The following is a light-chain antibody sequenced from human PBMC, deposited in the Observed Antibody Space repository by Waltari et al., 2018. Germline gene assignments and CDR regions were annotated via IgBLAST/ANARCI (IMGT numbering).Light chain of an antibody. CDR1: SSNIGRNT. J-gene: IGLJ2*01. V-gene: IGLV1-44*01. Sequence: QSVLTQPPSAAGPPGQRVTIRCSGSSSNIGRNTANRYPHLQGAAPKLGMYKSNHRPSGVPDRFSGSTSGTSASLAISGLQSADEADYYCATWDESLKGVVFGGGTKVTVL. CDR3: ATWDESLKGVV. CDR2: KSN.